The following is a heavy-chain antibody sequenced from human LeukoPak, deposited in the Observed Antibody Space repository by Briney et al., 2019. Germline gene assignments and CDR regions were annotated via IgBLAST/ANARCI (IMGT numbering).Heavy chain of an antibody. Sequence: SETLSLTCTVFGYSISSAYSWGWIRQPPGKGLEWIGSIYHNGNTYYNSSLKSRVTISVDTSENQFSLKLSSVTAADTAIYYRARGIESYGDYGYWGQGILVTVSS. J-gene: IGHJ4*02. CDR1: GYSISSAYS. V-gene: IGHV4-38-2*02. D-gene: IGHD4-17*01. CDR3: ARGIESYGDYGY. CDR2: IYHNGNT.